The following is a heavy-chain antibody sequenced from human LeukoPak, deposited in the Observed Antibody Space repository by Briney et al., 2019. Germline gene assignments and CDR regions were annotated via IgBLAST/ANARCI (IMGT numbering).Heavy chain of an antibody. V-gene: IGHV3-21*01. D-gene: IGHD3-22*01. J-gene: IGHJ4*02. CDR1: GFTFSSYS. CDR2: ISSSSSYI. CDR3: ARLDYGWYDSSGYLWY. Sequence: PGGSLRLSCAASGFTFSSYSMNWVRQAPGKGLEWVSTISSSSSYIYYADSVKGRFTISRDNAKNSLYLQMNSLRAEDTAVYYCARLDYGWYDSSGYLWYWGQGTLVTVSS.